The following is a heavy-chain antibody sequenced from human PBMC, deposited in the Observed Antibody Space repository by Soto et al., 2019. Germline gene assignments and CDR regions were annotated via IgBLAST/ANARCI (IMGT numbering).Heavy chain of an antibody. CDR3: ARGPSGYYDFWSGSLDY. CDR2: INAGNGNT. CDR1: GYTFTSYA. J-gene: IGHJ4*02. Sequence: ASVKVSCKASGYTFTSYAMHWVRQAPGQRLEWMGWINAGNGNTKYSQKFQGRVTITRDTSASTAYMELGSLRSEDTAVYYCARGPSGYYDFWSGSLDYWGQGTLVTVSS. D-gene: IGHD3-3*01. V-gene: IGHV1-3*01.